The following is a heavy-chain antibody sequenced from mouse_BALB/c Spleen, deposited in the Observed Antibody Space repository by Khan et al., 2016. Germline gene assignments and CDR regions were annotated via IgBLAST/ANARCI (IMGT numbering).Heavy chain of an antibody. CDR2: ISYDGSN. Sequence: VQLKESGPGLVKPSQSLSLTCSVTGYSITSGYYWNWIRQFPGNKLEWMGYISYDGSNNYNPSLKNRISITRDTSKNQFFLKLKSVTTEDTATYYCAMSYYGSSYYYYAMDYWGQGTSVTVSS. CDR3: AMSYYGSSYYYYAMDY. V-gene: IGHV3-6*02. CDR1: GYSITSGYY. D-gene: IGHD1-1*01. J-gene: IGHJ4*01.